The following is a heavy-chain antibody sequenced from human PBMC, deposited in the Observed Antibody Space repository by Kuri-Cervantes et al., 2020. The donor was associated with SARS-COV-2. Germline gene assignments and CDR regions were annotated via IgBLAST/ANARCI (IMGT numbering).Heavy chain of an antibody. CDR2: INPKSGGT. CDR1: GYTFTAYN. Sequence: ASVKVSCKSSGYTFTAYNIHWVRQAPGQGLEWLGWINPKSGGTNHAQEFQGRITMTRDTSISTVYMELTRLRSDDTAVYYCARDGQPIHPCNSGVCYYYYYYMGAWGKGTTVTVSS. D-gene: IGHD2/OR15-2a*01. CDR3: ARDGQPIHPCNSGVCYYYYYYMGA. J-gene: IGHJ6*03. V-gene: IGHV1-2*02.